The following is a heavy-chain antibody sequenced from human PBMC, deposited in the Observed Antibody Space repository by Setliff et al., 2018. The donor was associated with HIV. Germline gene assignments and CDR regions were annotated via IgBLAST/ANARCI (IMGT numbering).Heavy chain of an antibody. CDR1: GGSFSGYY. CDR2: IHHSGST. Sequence: SETLSLTCAVYGGSFSGYYWGWIRQPPGKGPEWIGSIHHSGSTNYNPSLKSRVTISVDKSKNQFSLKLRSVTAADTAFYYCARGVTHPPPFGAFDIWGLGTLVTVSS. D-gene: IGHD5-18*01. CDR3: ARGVTHPPPFGAFDI. J-gene: IGHJ3*02. V-gene: IGHV4-34*01.